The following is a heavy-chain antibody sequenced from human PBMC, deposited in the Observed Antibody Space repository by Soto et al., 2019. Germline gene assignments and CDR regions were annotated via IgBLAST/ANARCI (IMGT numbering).Heavy chain of an antibody. J-gene: IGHJ6*03. CDR1: GGSISSYY. CDR3: ARYRSYYYYMDV. D-gene: IGHD3-16*02. Sequence: PSETLSLTCTVSGGSISSYYWSWIRQPPGKGLEWIGYIYYSGSTNYNPSLKSRVTISVDTSKNQFSLKLSSVTAADTAVYYCARYRSYYYYMDVWGKGTTVTVSS. V-gene: IGHV4-59*01. CDR2: IYYSGST.